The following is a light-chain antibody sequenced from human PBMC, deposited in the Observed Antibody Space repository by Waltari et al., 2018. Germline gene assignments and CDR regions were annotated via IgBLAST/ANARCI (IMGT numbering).Light chain of an antibody. Sequence: DIQMTQSPSTLSASVGDRVTITCRASQSISSWFAWYQQKPGKAPKRRSYKASSLESGVPSRLSCSGSGTEVTLTISSLQPDDFATYYCQQYNSYPWTFGQGTKVEIK. J-gene: IGKJ1*01. CDR2: KAS. CDR3: QQYNSYPWT. V-gene: IGKV1-5*03. CDR1: QSISSW.